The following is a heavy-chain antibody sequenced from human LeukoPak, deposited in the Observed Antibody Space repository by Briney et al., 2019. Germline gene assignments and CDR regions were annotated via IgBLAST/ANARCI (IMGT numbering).Heavy chain of an antibody. CDR1: GGSFSGYY. D-gene: IGHD3-22*01. J-gene: IGHJ4*02. CDR2: INHSGST. Sequence: PSETLSLTCAVYGGSFSGYYWSWIRQPPGKGLEWIGEINHSGSTNYNPSLKSRVTISVDTSKNQFSLKLSSVTAADTAVYYCAREGGHYYDSSGYYYGPGDYWGQGTLVTVSS. V-gene: IGHV4-34*01. CDR3: AREGGHYYDSSGYYYGPGDY.